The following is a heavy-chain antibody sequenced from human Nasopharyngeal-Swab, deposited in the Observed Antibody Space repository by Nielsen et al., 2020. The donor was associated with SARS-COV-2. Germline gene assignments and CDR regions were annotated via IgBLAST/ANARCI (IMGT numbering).Heavy chain of an antibody. CDR2: FSYSGTT. CDR3: ASYYYDSSDYSYWFDP. V-gene: IGHV4-39*01. D-gene: IGHD3-22*01. J-gene: IGHJ5*02. Sequence: GPLGLPSPFSGDSISSNSYTWGWFRQSQGKGLEWIGSFSYSGTTYFNPSLKSRVTISVDTSKNQFSVKLSSVTAADTAVYYCASYYYDSSDYSYWFDPWGQGTLVTVSS. CDR1: GDSISSNSYT.